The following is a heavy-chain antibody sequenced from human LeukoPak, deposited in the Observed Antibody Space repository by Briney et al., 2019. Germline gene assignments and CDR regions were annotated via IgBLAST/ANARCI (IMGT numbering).Heavy chain of an antibody. CDR1: GVSFDDYY. Sequence: SETLSLTCAVSGVSFDDYYWAWVHQTPGKGLEWIGEINHSGYTNNSPSLKSRVTLSIDTSRKQFSLNLRSVTVADAGIYYCTRMTTGHDYWGQGTLVTVSS. J-gene: IGHJ4*02. D-gene: IGHD4-17*01. CDR2: INHSGYT. V-gene: IGHV4-34*01. CDR3: TRMTTGHDY.